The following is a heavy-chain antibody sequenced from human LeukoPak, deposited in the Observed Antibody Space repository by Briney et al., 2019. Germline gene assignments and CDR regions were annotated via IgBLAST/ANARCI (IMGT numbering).Heavy chain of an antibody. CDR1: GLTFSSYG. CDR3: ARDSQLPYYYYYMDV. CDR2: IWYDGSNK. Sequence: GGSLRLSCAASGLTFSSYGMHWVRQAPGKGLEWVAVIWYDGSNKYYADSVKGQFTISRDNSKNTLYLQMNSLRAEDTAVYYCARDSQLPYYYYYMDVWGKGTTVTVSS. J-gene: IGHJ6*03. D-gene: IGHD4-23*01. V-gene: IGHV3-33*01.